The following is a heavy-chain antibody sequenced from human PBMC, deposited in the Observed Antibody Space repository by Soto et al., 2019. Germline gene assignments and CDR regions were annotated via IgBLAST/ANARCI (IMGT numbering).Heavy chain of an antibody. CDR3: ARRARTATTNWGAFDI. V-gene: IGHV3-23*01. D-gene: IGHD1-7*01. CDR2: INYRADKT. J-gene: IGHJ3*02. CDR1: GFTFSNYV. Sequence: VQLLESGGGLVQPGGSLRLSCAASGFTFSNYVMNWVRQAPGKGLEWVSTINYRADKTFYADSVKGRFTISRDNSRDTLFLQMNSLRADDAAVYYCARRARTATTNWGAFDIWGQGTMVTVSS.